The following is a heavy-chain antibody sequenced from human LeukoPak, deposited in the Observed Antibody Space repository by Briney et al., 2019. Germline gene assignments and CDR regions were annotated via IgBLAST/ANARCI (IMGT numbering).Heavy chain of an antibody. CDR2: XXXXSSYT. CDR3: ARDALWFGETTYYYGMDV. CDR1: GFTFSGYY. V-gene: IGHV3-11*06. Sequence: PGGSLRLSCAASGFTFSGYYMSWIRQAPGKGLXXXXXXXXXSSYTNYADSVKGRFTISRDNAKNSLYLQMNSLRAEDTAVYYCARDALWFGETTYYYGMDVWGKGTTATVSS. J-gene: IGHJ6*04. D-gene: IGHD3-10*01.